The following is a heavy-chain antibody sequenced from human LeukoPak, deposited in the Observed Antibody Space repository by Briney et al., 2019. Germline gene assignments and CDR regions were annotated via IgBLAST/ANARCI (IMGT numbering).Heavy chain of an antibody. J-gene: IGHJ4*02. CDR1: GFAFSSYA. V-gene: IGHV3-23*01. CDR3: ARDLDSSGYYHVVDS. Sequence: GGSLRLSCAASGFAFSSYAMSWVRQAPGKGLEWVSLISTSGRTHYADSVQGRFTISRDNSKNTLSLHMNSLRAEDTAVYYCARDLDSSGYYHVVDSWGQGALVTVSS. D-gene: IGHD3-22*01. CDR2: ISTSGRT.